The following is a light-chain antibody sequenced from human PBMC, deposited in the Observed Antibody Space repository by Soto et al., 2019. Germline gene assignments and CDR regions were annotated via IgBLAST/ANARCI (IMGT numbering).Light chain of an antibody. V-gene: IGLV2-14*01. CDR1: SSDIGSYNY. Sequence: QSVLTQPASVSGSPGQSITISCTGTSSDIGSYNYVAWYQQFPGKTPKLIIYEVRNRPSGVSFRFSGSKSGNTASLTISGLQAEDEADYYCISYTSSSSVVFGGGTKLTVL. J-gene: IGLJ2*01. CDR2: EVR. CDR3: ISYTSSSSVV.